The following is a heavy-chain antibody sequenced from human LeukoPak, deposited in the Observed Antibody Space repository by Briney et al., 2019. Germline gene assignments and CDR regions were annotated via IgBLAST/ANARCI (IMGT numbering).Heavy chain of an antibody. Sequence: PGGSLRLSCAASGFTFSSYAMSWVRQAPGKGLEWVSAISGSGGSTYYADSVKGRFTISRDNSKNTLYLQMNSLRAEDTAVYYCASRHSGYDSVHYWGQGTLVTVSS. CDR1: GFTFSSYA. CDR3: ASRHSGYDSVHY. CDR2: ISGSGGST. V-gene: IGHV3-23*01. D-gene: IGHD5-12*01. J-gene: IGHJ4*02.